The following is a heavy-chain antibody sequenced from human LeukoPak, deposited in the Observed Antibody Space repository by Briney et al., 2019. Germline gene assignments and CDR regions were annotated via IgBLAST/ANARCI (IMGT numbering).Heavy chain of an antibody. CDR3: ARDLRGSSWYRRTSLTLDY. CDR1: GYTFTGYY. Sequence: GASVKVSCKASGYTFTGYYMHWVRQAPGQGLEWMGWINPNSGGTNYAQKFQGRVTMTRDTSISTAYMELSRLRSDDTAVYYCARDLRGSSWYRRTSLTLDYWGQGTLVTVSS. CDR2: INPNSGGT. J-gene: IGHJ4*02. V-gene: IGHV1-2*02. D-gene: IGHD6-13*01.